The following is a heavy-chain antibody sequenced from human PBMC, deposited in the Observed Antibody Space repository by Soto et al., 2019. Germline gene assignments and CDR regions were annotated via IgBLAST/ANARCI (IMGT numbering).Heavy chain of an antibody. CDR2: IYATGTT. D-gene: IGHD1-7*01. Sequence: AETLSLTCTVSGASISGFYWSWIRKSAGKGLEWIGRIYATGTTDYNPSLKSRVMMSVDTSKKQFSLKLRSVTAADTAVYYCVRDGTKTLRDWFDPWGHGISVTVSS. J-gene: IGHJ5*02. CDR3: VRDGTKTLRDWFDP. CDR1: GASISGFY. V-gene: IGHV4-4*07.